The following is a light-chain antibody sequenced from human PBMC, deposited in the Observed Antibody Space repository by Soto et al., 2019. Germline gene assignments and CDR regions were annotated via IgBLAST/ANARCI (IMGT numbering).Light chain of an antibody. CDR1: SSNIGNNY. CDR3: GTWDSSLSAVV. J-gene: IGLJ2*01. CDR2: YNN. Sequence: QSVLTQPPSVSAAPGQKVTISCSGSSSNIGNNYVSWYQQFPGTAPKLLIYYNNKRPSGIPDRFSGSKSGTSATLDITGLQTGDEADYYCGTWDSSLSAVVFGGGTQLTVL. V-gene: IGLV1-51*01.